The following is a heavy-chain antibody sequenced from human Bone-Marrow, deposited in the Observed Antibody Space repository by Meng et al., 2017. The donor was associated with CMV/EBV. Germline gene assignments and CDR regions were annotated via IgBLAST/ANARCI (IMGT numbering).Heavy chain of an antibody. CDR1: GFTFSSYD. V-gene: IGHV3-13*01. CDR2: IGTAGDT. J-gene: IGHJ4*02. D-gene: IGHD2-15*01. CDR3: TKDRGGFRYCSGGTCYKFDY. Sequence: GGSLRLSCAASGFTFSSYDMHWVRQATGKGLEWVSAIGTAGDTYYPGSVKGRFTVSRDNSNNTLYLQMNNLRAEDTAVYYCTKDRGGFRYCSGGTCYKFDYWGQGTLVTVSS.